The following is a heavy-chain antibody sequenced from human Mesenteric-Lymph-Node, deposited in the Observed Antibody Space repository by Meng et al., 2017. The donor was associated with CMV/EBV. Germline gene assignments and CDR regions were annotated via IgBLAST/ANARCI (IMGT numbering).Heavy chain of an antibody. Sequence: CTVSGGSISSYYWSWIRQPPGKGLEWIGYIYYSGSTNYNPSLKSRVTISVDTSKNQFSLKLSSVTAADTAVYYCARDKLRFVGWFDPWGQGTLVTVSS. CDR1: GGSISSYY. J-gene: IGHJ5*02. CDR2: IYYSGST. V-gene: IGHV4-59*01. D-gene: IGHD3-3*01. CDR3: ARDKLRFVGWFDP.